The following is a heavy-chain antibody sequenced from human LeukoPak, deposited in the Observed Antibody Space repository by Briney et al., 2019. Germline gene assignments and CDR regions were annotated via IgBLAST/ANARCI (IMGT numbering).Heavy chain of an antibody. D-gene: IGHD2-2*01. J-gene: IGHJ4*02. CDR2: ISSSSSYI. CDR3: ARAGLYCSSTSCSHFDY. CDR1: GFPFSSYS. V-gene: IGHV3-21*01. Sequence: GGSLRLSCAASGFPFSSYSMNWVRQAPGKGLEWVSSISSSSSYIYYADSVKGRFTISRDNAKNSLYLQMNSLRAEDTAVYYCARAGLYCSSTSCSHFDYWGQGTLVTVSS.